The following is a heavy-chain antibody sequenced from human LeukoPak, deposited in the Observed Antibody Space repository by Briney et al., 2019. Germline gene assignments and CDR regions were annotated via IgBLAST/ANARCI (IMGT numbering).Heavy chain of an antibody. Sequence: SETLSLTCTVSGDSVSSGGYYWSWIRQHPGKGLEWIGYIYYSGSTYYNPSLKSRVIISVDTSKNQFSLKLNSVTAADTAVYYCARGRSSPRYWGQGTLVTVSS. V-gene: IGHV4-31*03. D-gene: IGHD6-13*01. CDR2: IYYSGST. CDR3: ARGRSSPRY. J-gene: IGHJ4*02. CDR1: GDSVSSGGYY.